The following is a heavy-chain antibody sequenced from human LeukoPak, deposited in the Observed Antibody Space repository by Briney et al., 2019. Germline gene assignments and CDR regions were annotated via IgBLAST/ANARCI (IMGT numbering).Heavy chain of an antibody. J-gene: IGHJ4*02. CDR2: IYYSGST. CDR1: GGSISSSSYY. Sequence: PSETLSLTCTVSGGSISSSSYYWGWIRQPPGKGLEWIGSIYYSGSTYYNPSLKSRVTISVDTSKNQFSLKLSSVTAADTAVYYCASARLDYGYYYYWGQGTLVTVSS. V-gene: IGHV4-39*07. D-gene: IGHD3-22*01. CDR3: ASARLDYGYYYY.